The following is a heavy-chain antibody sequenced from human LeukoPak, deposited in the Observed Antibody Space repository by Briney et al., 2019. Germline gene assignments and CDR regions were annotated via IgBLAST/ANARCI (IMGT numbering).Heavy chain of an antibody. D-gene: IGHD4-23*01. CDR2: ISGSSDTI. V-gene: IGHV3-48*02. CDR1: GFTFSNYW. J-gene: IGHJ4*02. Sequence: PGGSLRLSCAASGFTFSNYWMTWVRQAPGKGLEWVSYISGSSDTIYFADSVKGRFTISRDNAKNSLYLQMNSLRDEDTAVYYCARDNHGGSPFDCWGQGTLVTVSS. CDR3: ARDNHGGSPFDC.